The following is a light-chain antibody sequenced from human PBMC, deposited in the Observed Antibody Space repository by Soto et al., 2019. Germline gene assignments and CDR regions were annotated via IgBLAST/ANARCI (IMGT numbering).Light chain of an antibody. V-gene: IGLV1-40*01. CDR3: RSYECSLSHVV. Sequence: QSVLTQPPSVSGAPGQRVTIPCTGTSSNIGSFYDVHWYQQLPGTVPKLLIYGDNNQPSGVPDRFSGSKSGTSASLAITGLQADEEADYYCRSYECSLSHVVFGGGTKLTVL. CDR1: SSNIGSFYD. CDR2: GDN. J-gene: IGLJ2*01.